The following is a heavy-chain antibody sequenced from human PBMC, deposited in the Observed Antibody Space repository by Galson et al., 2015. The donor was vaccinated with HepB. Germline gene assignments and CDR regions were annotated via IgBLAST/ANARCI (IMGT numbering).Heavy chain of an antibody. CDR2: INPSDGST. J-gene: IGHJ6*02. D-gene: IGHD4-11*01. CDR3: ARETVTPVYYYYGMDV. Sequence: SVKVSCKASGYTFTSYYMHWVRQAPGQGLEWMGIINPSDGSTSYAQKFQGRVTMTRDTSTSTVYMELSSLRSEDTAVYYCARETVTPVYYYYGMDVWGQGTTVTVSS. V-gene: IGHV1-46*01. CDR1: GYTFTSYY.